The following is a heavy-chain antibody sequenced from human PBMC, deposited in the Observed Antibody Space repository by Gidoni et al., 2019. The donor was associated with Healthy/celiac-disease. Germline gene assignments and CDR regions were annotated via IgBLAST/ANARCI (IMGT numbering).Heavy chain of an antibody. Sequence: QVQLVQSGAEVQKPGASVKVSCKASGYTFTGYSMPWVQQAPGQGREWMGWINPNSGGTNDAQKCQGRVTMTRDKSISTAYRELSRLRSDDTAVYYCARDVGYGSGGSCYSEAVGWFDPWGQGTMVTVSS. V-gene: IGHV1-2*02. J-gene: IGHJ5*02. CDR1: GYTFTGYS. D-gene: IGHD2-15*01. CDR3: ARDVGYGSGGSCYSEAVGWFDP. CDR2: INPNSGGT.